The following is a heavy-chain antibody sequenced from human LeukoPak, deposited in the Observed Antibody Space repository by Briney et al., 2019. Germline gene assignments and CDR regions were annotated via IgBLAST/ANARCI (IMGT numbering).Heavy chain of an antibody. Sequence: ASVKVSCKASGYTFTSYGIGWVRQAPGQGLEWMGWISTYNGNTNYAQKLQGRVTMTTDTSTSTAYMELRSLRSDDTAVYYCAREGSPFYYYYMDVWGKGTTVTVSS. CDR2: ISTYNGNT. D-gene: IGHD2-15*01. J-gene: IGHJ6*03. V-gene: IGHV1-18*01. CDR3: AREGSPFYYYYMDV. CDR1: GYTFTSYG.